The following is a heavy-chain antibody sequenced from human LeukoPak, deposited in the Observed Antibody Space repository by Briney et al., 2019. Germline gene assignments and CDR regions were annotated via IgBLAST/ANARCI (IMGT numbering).Heavy chain of an antibody. J-gene: IGHJ3*02. CDR2: IYYSGST. V-gene: IGHV4-39*01. CDR1: GGSISSSSYS. D-gene: IGHD3-22*01. CDR3: ASGYYDSTEGAFDI. Sequence: SETLSLTCTVSGGSISSSSYSWGWIRQPPGKGLEWIGSIYYSGSTYYNPSLKSRVTISVDTSKNQFSLKLSSVTAADTAVYYCASGYYDSTEGAFDIWGQGTMVTVSS.